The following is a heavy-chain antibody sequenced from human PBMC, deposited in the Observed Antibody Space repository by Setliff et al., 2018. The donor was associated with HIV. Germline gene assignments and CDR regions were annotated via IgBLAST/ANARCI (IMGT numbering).Heavy chain of an antibody. D-gene: IGHD3-10*01. V-gene: IGHV1-8*01. Sequence: ASVKVSCKASGYTFINYDINWVRQATGQGLEWMGWMNPNSGNTGYSQKFQGRVTMTRNTSTSTAYMELSSLTSEDTAVYYCAREFLVRCRFDFWGQGTLVTVSS. CDR3: AREFLVRCRFDF. J-gene: IGHJ4*02. CDR1: GYTFINYD. CDR2: MNPNSGNT.